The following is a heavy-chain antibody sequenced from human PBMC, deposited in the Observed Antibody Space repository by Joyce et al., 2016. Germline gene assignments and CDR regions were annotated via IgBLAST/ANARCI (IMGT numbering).Heavy chain of an antibody. CDR2: IDHTGRT. CDR1: GGSFSGYY. CDR3: GKSGYGPGSHYRH. D-gene: IGHD3-10*01. J-gene: IGHJ4*02. Sequence: QEHLQQWGAGLLKPSETLALTCAVSGGSFSGYYWSWIRQPPGKGLEWIAEIDHTGRTTSNPSLKSRVTISFDTSKNHFYLSLTSVTAADTAVYFCGKSGYGPGSHYRHWGQGTLVTVS. V-gene: IGHV4-34*01.